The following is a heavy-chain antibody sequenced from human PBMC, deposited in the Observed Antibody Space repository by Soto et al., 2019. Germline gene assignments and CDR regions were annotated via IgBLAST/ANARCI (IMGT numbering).Heavy chain of an antibody. J-gene: IGHJ4*02. V-gene: IGHV4-39*02. CDR3: ARDSWTHPGSGSPYFDS. Sequence: QLQLQESGPGLVKPSETLSLTCSVSGGSISSSSYYWGWIRQPPGKGLEWVSTINRSGASTNYAESVKGRFTICRDNSNNSLYLQMNSLRGEDTAIYFCARDSWTHPGSGSPYFDSWGQGALVTVSS. CDR1: GGSISSSSYY. CDR2: INRSGAST. D-gene: IGHD3-10*01.